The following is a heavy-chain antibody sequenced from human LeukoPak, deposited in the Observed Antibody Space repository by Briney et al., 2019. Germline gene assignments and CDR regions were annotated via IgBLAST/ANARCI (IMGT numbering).Heavy chain of an antibody. CDR3: ARAPPRDYGSGSCIRGVDY. J-gene: IGHJ4*02. V-gene: IGHV4-34*01. D-gene: IGHD3-10*01. CDR1: GVSFSGYY. Sequence: PSETLSLTCAVYGVSFSGYYWSWVRQPPGKGLEWVGEINHSGSTNYNPSLKSRVTISVDTSKNQFSLKLSSVTAADTAVYYCARAPPRDYGSGSCIRGVDYWGQGTLVTVSS. CDR2: INHSGST.